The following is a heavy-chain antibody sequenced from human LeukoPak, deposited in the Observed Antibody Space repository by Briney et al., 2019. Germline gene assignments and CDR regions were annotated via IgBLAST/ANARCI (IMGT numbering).Heavy chain of an antibody. J-gene: IGHJ4*02. Sequence: SETLSLTCAVYGGSFSGYYWSWIRQPPGKGLEWIGEINHSGSTNYNPSLKSRVTISVDTSKNQFSLKLSSVTVADTAVYYCARGPYYYGSGSYYSHWGQGTLVTVSS. CDR2: INHSGST. CDR3: ARGPYYYGSGSYYSH. V-gene: IGHV4-34*01. CDR1: GGSFSGYY. D-gene: IGHD3-10*01.